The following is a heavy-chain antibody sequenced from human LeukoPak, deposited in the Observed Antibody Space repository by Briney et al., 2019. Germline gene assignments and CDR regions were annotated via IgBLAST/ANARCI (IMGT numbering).Heavy chain of an antibody. V-gene: IGHV4-38-2*01. CDR3: ARRLDSWAFDS. J-gene: IGHJ4*02. CDR2: MYRSGYT. Sequence: PSETLSLTCAVSGYSLSIGYYWGWIRQPPGKGLEWIGNMYRSGYTYYNPSLKRLVTISVDTSKNQFSLKLSSVPAADTAVYYCARRLDSWAFDSWGQGTLVTVSS. CDR1: GYSLSIGYY. D-gene: IGHD3-9*01.